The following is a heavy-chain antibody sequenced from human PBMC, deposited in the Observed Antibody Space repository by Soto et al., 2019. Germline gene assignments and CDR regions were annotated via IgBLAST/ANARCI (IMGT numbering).Heavy chain of an antibody. Sequence: GXSVKLSCKDSVGSFGSYAISWVRQAPGQGLEWMGGIIPIFGTANYAQKFQGRVTITADESTSTAYMELSRLRSEDTAVYYCARGPIVGAHEPRRGHAFDIRGQGKMLTVSS. V-gene: IGHV1-69*13. CDR1: VGSFGSYA. CDR2: IIPIFGTA. D-gene: IGHD1-26*01. J-gene: IGHJ3*02. CDR3: ARGPIVGAHEPRRGHAFDI.